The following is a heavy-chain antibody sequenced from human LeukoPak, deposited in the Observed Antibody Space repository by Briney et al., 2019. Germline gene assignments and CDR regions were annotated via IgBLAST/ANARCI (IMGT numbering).Heavy chain of an antibody. J-gene: IGHJ5*02. CDR1: GYTFTGYY. D-gene: IGHD6-13*01. V-gene: IGHV1-2*02. Sequence: ASVKVSCKASGYTFTGYYMHWVRQAPGQGLEWMGWIDPNSGGTNYAQKFQGRVTMTRDTSISTAYMELSRLRSDDTAVYYCARGRRQQLARGWFDPWGQGTLVTVSS. CDR3: ARGRRQQLARGWFDP. CDR2: IDPNSGGT.